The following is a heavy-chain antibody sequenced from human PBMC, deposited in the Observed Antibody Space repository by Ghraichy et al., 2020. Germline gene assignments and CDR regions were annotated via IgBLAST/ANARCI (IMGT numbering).Heavy chain of an antibody. CDR3: AKDDAGVVRDYVWGSYRALDY. D-gene: IGHD3-16*02. CDR1: GFTFSSYG. CDR2: IRYDGSNK. Sequence: GGSLRLSCAASGFTFSSYGMHWVRQAPGKGLEWVAFIRYDGSNKYYADSVKGRFTISRDNSKNTLYLQMNSLRAEDTAVYYCAKDDAGVVRDYVWGSYRALDYWGQGTLVTVSS. V-gene: IGHV3-30*02. J-gene: IGHJ4*02.